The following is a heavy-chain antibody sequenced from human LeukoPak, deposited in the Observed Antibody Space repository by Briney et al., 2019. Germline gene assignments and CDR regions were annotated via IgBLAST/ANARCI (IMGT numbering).Heavy chain of an antibody. Sequence: GGSLRLSCAASGFTFSSYAMHWVRQAPGKGLEWVAVISYDGSNKYYADSVKGRFTISRDNSKNTLYLQMNSLRAEDTAVYYRARENSGSYEGLDYWGQGTLVTVSS. D-gene: IGHD1-26*01. J-gene: IGHJ4*02. CDR3: ARENSGSYEGLDY. V-gene: IGHV3-30*01. CDR1: GFTFSSYA. CDR2: ISYDGSNK.